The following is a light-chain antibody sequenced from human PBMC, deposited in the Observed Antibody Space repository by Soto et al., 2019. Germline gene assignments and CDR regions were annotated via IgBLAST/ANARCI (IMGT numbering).Light chain of an antibody. CDR3: QQSYSFPLT. V-gene: IGKV1-39*01. CDR1: QGIRTY. CDR2: AAS. Sequence: DIQMTQSPSSLSASVGDRVTITCRASQGIRTYLNWFQQPPGKAPKLLIYAASTLQSGVPSRFSGNASGTDFTLTINSLHPEDLATYHCQQSYSFPLTFGQGTKVEIK. J-gene: IGKJ1*01.